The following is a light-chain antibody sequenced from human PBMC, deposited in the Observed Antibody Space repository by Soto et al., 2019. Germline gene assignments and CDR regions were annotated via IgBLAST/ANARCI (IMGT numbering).Light chain of an antibody. CDR3: QQYIDWPPYT. J-gene: IGKJ2*01. V-gene: IGKV3-15*01. Sequence: DIVMTQSPATLSVAPGERVTFSCRASQGVSRKLAWYQHKPGQAPRLLISGASTGATGIPARFSGSGSGTEFTLTISSLQSEDCAIYYCQQYIDWPPYTFGQGTKVEIK. CDR1: QGVSRK. CDR2: GAS.